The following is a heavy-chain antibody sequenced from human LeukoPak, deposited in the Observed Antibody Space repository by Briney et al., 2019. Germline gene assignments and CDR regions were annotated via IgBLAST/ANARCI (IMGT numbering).Heavy chain of an antibody. Sequence: PGGSLRLFCAASGVTFSSYSMNWVRQAPGRGLEWVSSISSSSSYIYYADSVKGRFTISRDNAKNSLYLQMNSLRAEDTAVYYCARDGYGDLLIAVVTIWGQGTLVTVSS. CDR1: GVTFSSYS. CDR3: ARDGYGDLLIAVVTI. CDR2: ISSSSSYI. V-gene: IGHV3-21*01. J-gene: IGHJ4*02. D-gene: IGHD4-17*01.